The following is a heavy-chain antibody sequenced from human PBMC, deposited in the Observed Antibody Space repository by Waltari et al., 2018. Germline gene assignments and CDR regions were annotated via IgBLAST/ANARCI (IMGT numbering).Heavy chain of an antibody. Sequence: QVQLQESGPGLVRPSETLSLTCSVSGSSMNPYYWSWIRHPPGKGLEWIADISSSGRTYHNPSLRGRVSISIDTSKKQFSLRLNSVTAADTAVYYCARGGDGSGSEDFDYWGQGTLVIVSS. CDR2: ISSSGRT. CDR3: ARGGDGSGSEDFDY. V-gene: IGHV4-59*13. D-gene: IGHD3-10*01. CDR1: GSSMNPYY. J-gene: IGHJ4*02.